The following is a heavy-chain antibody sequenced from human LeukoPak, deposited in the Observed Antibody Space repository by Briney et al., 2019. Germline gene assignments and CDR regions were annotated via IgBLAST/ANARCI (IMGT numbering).Heavy chain of an antibody. J-gene: IGHJ4*02. CDR3: AREGGLYYGSGSYHFDY. Sequence: SETLSLTCAVSGDSISSSTYYWGWIRQPPGKGLEWIGSIYYSGSTSYNPSLKSRVTISVDTSKNQFSLKLSSVTAADTAVYYCAREGGLYYGSGSYHFDYWGQGTLVTVSS. D-gene: IGHD3-10*01. CDR2: IYYSGST. V-gene: IGHV4-39*07. CDR1: GDSISSSTYY.